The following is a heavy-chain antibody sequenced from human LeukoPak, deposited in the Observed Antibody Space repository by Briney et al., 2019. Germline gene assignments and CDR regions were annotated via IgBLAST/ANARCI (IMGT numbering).Heavy chain of an antibody. D-gene: IGHD5-18*01. CDR3: TTPVDTSMAFLPVI. Sequence: GSSLTLSCAASGFTFRRFGMHWLRQAPGKGLEWVAVIWFDGSKQQYADAVKGRFTISRDNSKKRLHLQMNSLRAEDTAVYYCTTPVDTSMAFLPVIWGQGTMVTVSS. V-gene: IGHV3-33*01. J-gene: IGHJ3*02. CDR1: GFTFRRFG. CDR2: IWFDGSKQ.